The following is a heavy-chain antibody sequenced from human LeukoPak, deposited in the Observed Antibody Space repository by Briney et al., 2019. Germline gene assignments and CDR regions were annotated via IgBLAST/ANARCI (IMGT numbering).Heavy chain of an antibody. CDR3: ARERAGGFDY. CDR2: IYTSGST. J-gene: IGHJ4*02. V-gene: IGHV4-61*02. D-gene: IGHD3-16*01. CDR1: GGSISSGSYY. Sequence: SETLSLTCTVSGGSISSGSYYWSWIRQPAGKGLEWIGRIYTSGSTNYNPSLKSRVTISVDTSKNQFSLKLSSVTAADTAVYYCARERAGGFDYRGQGTLVTVSS.